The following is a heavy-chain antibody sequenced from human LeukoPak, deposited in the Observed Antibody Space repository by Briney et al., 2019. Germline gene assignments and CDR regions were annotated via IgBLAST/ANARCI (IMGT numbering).Heavy chain of an antibody. Sequence: WASLKVSCEASGYNFTDYLIHWVRQAPGQGLEWMGWINPNSGGTNSAQNFQGRVTLTRDTSIGTAYMELSRLTSDDTAIYYCARDVGSMVRILRGGGKDYNWFDPWGQGALVTVSS. J-gene: IGHJ5*02. CDR2: INPNSGGT. D-gene: IGHD3-10*01. V-gene: IGHV1-2*02. CDR1: GYNFTDYL. CDR3: ARDVGSMVRILRGGGKDYNWFDP.